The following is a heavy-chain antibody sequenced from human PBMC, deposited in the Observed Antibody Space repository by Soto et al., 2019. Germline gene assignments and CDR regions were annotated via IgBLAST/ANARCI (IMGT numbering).Heavy chain of an antibody. Sequence: EVQLVESGGGLVQPGGSLRLSCAVSGFTFSNYYMQWVRQGPGKGLVYVARIDFDGRSTVHADSVKGRFTSSRDNAKNTLYLQMNSLGAEDTGVYYCARGGSTSWLRALDLWGQGTVVTVSS. J-gene: IGHJ5*02. V-gene: IGHV3-74*01. CDR3: ARGGSTSWLRALDL. CDR1: GFTFSNYY. D-gene: IGHD6-13*01. CDR2: IDFDGRST.